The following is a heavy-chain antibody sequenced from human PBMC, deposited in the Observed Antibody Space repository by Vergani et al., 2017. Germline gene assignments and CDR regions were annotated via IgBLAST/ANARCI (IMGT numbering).Heavy chain of an antibody. Sequence: QVQLQQWGAGLLKPSETLSLTCAVYGGSFSGYYWSWIRQPPGKGLEWIGEINHSGSTNYNPSLKSRVTISVDTSKNQFSLKLSSVTAADTAVYYCARGPLGFWNGYYPGDYYIDVFGKGTTVTVSS. CDR2: INHSGST. D-gene: IGHD3-3*01. CDR3: ARGPLGFWNGYYPGDYYIDV. CDR1: GGSFSGYY. V-gene: IGHV4-34*01. J-gene: IGHJ6*03.